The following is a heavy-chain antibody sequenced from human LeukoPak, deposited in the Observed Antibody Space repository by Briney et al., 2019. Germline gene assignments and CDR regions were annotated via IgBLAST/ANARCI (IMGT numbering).Heavy chain of an antibody. D-gene: IGHD6-19*01. V-gene: IGHV3-23*01. J-gene: IGHJ4*02. Sequence: GSLRLSCAASGFTFSSYGMHWVRQAPGKGLEWVSAISGSGGSTYYADSVKGRFTISRDNSKNTLYLQMNSLRAEDTAVYYCAKESEQWLEVQFDYWGQGTLVTVSS. CDR1: GFTFSSYG. CDR3: AKESEQWLEVQFDY. CDR2: ISGSGGST.